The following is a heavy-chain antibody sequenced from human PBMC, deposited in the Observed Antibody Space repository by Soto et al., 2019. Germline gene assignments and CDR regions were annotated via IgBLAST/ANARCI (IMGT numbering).Heavy chain of an antibody. J-gene: IGHJ4*02. D-gene: IGHD7-27*01. Sequence: QVQLQESGPGLVKPSETLSLTCSGSGGSISNHYWSWIRQPPGKGLEWIGYIYYNGDTNYNPSLKSRVTRSVDTSRNQIPLKLTTVTAADTAVYYCTRANWYSEYWGQGTLVTVSS. CDR3: TRANWYSEY. CDR2: IYYNGDT. V-gene: IGHV4-59*11. CDR1: GGSISNHY.